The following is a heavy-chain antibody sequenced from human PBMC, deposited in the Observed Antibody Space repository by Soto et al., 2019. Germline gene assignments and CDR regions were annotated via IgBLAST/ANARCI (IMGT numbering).Heavy chain of an antibody. D-gene: IGHD6-13*01. CDR2: IYYSGST. CDR1: GGSISSYN. J-gene: IGHJ4*02. V-gene: IGHV4-59*12. Sequence: PSETLSLTFTVSGGSISSYNWNWIRQPPGKGLEWIGYIYYSGSTNYNPSLKSRVTISVDTSKNQFSLKLSSVTAADTAVYYCARGRSSWVKTSFDYWGQGTLVTVSS. CDR3: ARGRSSWVKTSFDY.